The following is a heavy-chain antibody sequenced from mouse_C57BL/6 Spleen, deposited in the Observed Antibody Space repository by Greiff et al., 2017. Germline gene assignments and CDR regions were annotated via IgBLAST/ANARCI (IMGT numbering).Heavy chain of an antibody. D-gene: IGHD1-1*01. Sequence: QVHVKQPGAELVKPGASVKMSCKASGYTFTSYWITWVKQRPGQGLEWIGDIYPGSGSTNYNEKFKSKATLTVDTSSSTAYMQLSSLTSEDSAVYYCARWPNYYGSSIDYWGQGTTLTVSS. CDR3: ARWPNYYGSSIDY. J-gene: IGHJ2*01. V-gene: IGHV1-55*01. CDR1: GYTFTSYW. CDR2: IYPGSGST.